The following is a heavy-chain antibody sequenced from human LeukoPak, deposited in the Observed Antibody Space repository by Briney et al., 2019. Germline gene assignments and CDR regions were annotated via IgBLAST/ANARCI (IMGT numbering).Heavy chain of an antibody. D-gene: IGHD3-10*01. CDR3: ARRMGRRFGERYYYYHYMDV. CDR2: INHSGSI. V-gene: IGHV4-34*01. J-gene: IGHJ6*03. CDR1: GGSISSYY. Sequence: SETLSLTCTVSGGSISSYYWSWIRQPPGKGLEWIGEINHSGSINYNSSLKSRVTISVDTSKNQFSLQLSSVTAADTAVYYCARRMGRRFGERYYYYHYMDVWGKGTTVTISS.